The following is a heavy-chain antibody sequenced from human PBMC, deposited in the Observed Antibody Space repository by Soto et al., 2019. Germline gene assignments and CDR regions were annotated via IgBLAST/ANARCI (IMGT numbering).Heavy chain of an antibody. Sequence: QVQLVESGGGVVQPGRSLRLSCAASGFTFSSYAMHWVRQSPGKGLEWVAVISYDGSNKYYADSVKGRFTISRDNSKNTLSLQMNRLRAEDTAVYYCARESKNAFDIWGKGTMVTVSS. CDR1: GFTFSSYA. V-gene: IGHV3-30-3*01. J-gene: IGHJ3*02. CDR3: ARESKNAFDI. CDR2: ISYDGSNK.